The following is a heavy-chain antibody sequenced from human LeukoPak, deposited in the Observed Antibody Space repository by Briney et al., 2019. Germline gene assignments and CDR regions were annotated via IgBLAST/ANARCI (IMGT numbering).Heavy chain of an antibody. Sequence: SDTLSLTCDLYGLSFSRYYWSWTRQPPGKGLEWIGEINHSGSTNYNPSLKSRVTISVDTCKNQFSLKLSSVTASDTAVYYCAGDPHYYDSSGYYFNYWGQGTLVTVSS. J-gene: IGHJ4*02. V-gene: IGHV4-34*01. D-gene: IGHD3-22*01. CDR2: INHSGST. CDR3: AGDPHYYDSSGYYFNY. CDR1: GLSFSRYY.